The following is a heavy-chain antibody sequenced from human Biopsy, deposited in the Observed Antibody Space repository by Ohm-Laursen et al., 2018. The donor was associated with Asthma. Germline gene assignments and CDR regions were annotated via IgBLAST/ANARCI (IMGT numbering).Heavy chain of an antibody. Sequence: SLRLSCAASGFTFSNYYMNWVRQAPGKGLEWVAVILNDGNNKYYVDSVKGRFTISRDNSRNTLHLQMNSLRAEDTAVYYCAKDVFPGWELRRGPDYWGQGTLVTVSS. CDR3: AKDVFPGWELRRGPDY. D-gene: IGHD1-26*01. CDR2: ILNDGNNK. J-gene: IGHJ4*02. CDR1: GFTFSNYY. V-gene: IGHV3-30*18.